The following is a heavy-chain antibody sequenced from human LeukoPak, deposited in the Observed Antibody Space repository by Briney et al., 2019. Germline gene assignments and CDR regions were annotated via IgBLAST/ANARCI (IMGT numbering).Heavy chain of an antibody. J-gene: IGHJ4*02. CDR3: ARDPGWELPSLFDY. V-gene: IGHV3-48*04. Sequence: GGSLRLSCAASGFTFGTYSMNWVRQAPGKGLEWVSYISTSSSSIYYADSVKGRFTISRDNAKNSLYLQMNSLRAEDTAVYYCARDPGWELPSLFDYWGQGTLVTVSS. CDR1: GFTFGTYS. D-gene: IGHD1-26*01. CDR2: ISTSSSSI.